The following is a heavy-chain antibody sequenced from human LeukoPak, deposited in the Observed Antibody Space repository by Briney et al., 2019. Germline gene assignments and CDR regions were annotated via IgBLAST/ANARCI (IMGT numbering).Heavy chain of an antibody. CDR3: AKEGTYNNFWSGYFH. J-gene: IGHJ4*02. CDR2: VTGSGSVTSST. CDR1: GFTFSSFA. Sequence: GGSLRLSCAASGFTFSSFAMSWVRQAPGNGLEGVSSVTGSGSVTSSTYYADSVKGRFTISRDNSKNTLYLQMNSLRAEDTALYYCAKEGTYNNFWSGYFHWGQGALVTVSS. D-gene: IGHD3-3*01. V-gene: IGHV3-23*01.